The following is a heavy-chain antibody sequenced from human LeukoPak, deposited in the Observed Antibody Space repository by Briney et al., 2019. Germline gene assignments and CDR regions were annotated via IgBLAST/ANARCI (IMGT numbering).Heavy chain of an antibody. J-gene: IGHJ4*02. CDR1: GYTFTGYY. Sequence: ASVKVSCKASGYTFTGYYMHWVRQAPGQGLEWMGWINPNSGGTNYAQKFQGWVTMTRDTSISTAYMELSRLRSDDTAVYYCAKEGVGSGSGFDYWGQGTLVTVSS. V-gene: IGHV1-2*04. D-gene: IGHD6-19*01. CDR2: INPNSGGT. CDR3: AKEGVGSGSGFDY.